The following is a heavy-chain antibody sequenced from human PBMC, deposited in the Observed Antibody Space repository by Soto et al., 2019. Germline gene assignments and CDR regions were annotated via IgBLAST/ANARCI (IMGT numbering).Heavy chain of an antibody. V-gene: IGHV3-30*18. CDR2: ISYDGSNK. Sequence: QVQLVESGGGVVQPGRSLRLSCAASGFTFSSYGMHWVRQAPGKGLEWVAVISYDGSNKYYADSVKGRFTISRDNSKNTLDLQMNSLRAEDTAVYYCAKDRVHGIAAAGQFDYWGQGTLVTVSS. D-gene: IGHD6-13*01. J-gene: IGHJ4*02. CDR3: AKDRVHGIAAAGQFDY. CDR1: GFTFSSYG.